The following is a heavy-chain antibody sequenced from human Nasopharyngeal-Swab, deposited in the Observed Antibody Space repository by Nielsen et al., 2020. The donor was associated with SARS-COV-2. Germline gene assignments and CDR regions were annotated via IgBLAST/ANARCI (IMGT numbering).Heavy chain of an antibody. CDR3: ARGGVGVVPSPVLGLGPYYSYYYMDV. V-gene: IGHV4-34*01. Sequence: WIRQPPGKGLEWIGEVSQGGGTNYNPSLKNRVTISVATSKNQFSLKLSSVTAAETAVYYCARGGVGVVPSPVLGLGPYYSYYYMDVWGKGTTVTVSS. J-gene: IGHJ6*03. D-gene: IGHD2-2*01. CDR2: VSQGGGT.